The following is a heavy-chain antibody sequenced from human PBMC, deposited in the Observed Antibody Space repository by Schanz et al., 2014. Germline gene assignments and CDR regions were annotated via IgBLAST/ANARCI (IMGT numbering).Heavy chain of an antibody. CDR2: ISAYNGNT. V-gene: IGHV1-18*01. J-gene: IGHJ4*03. Sequence: QVQLVQSGAEVKKPGASVRVSCKASGYTFTSYGISWVRQAPGQGLEWMGWISAYNGNTKYPQKFQGRVTMTTDTSTSTAYMALTDLRSDDTAVYYCARDRRFFDRDDLYYFDSWGQGTTVTVSS. CDR1: GYTFTSYG. CDR3: ARDRRFFDRDDLYYFDS. D-gene: IGHD3-3*01.